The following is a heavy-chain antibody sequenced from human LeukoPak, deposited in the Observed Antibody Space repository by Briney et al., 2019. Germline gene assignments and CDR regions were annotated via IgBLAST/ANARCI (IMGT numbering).Heavy chain of an antibody. CDR1: GYTFTSYD. J-gene: IGHJ4*02. D-gene: IGHD3-22*01. Sequence: ASVKVSCKASGYTFTSYDINWVRQAPGQGLEWMGWINPHSGGTNYAQKFQGRVTMTRDTSISTAYMELSRLRSDDTAVYYCARDRSVMVGSYYYDSSGGFDYWGQGTLVTVSS. CDR3: ARDRSVMVGSYYYDSSGGFDY. V-gene: IGHV1-2*02. CDR2: INPHSGGT.